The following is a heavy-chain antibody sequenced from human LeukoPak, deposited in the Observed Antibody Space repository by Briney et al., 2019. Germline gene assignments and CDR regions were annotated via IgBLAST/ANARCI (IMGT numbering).Heavy chain of an antibody. J-gene: IGHJ4*02. CDR2: IIPIFGIA. CDR3: ARTYYYDSSGYHEDY. D-gene: IGHD3-22*01. Sequence: SVKVSCKASGGTFSSYAISWVRQAPGQGLEWMGRIIPIFGIANYAQKFQGRVTITADKSTSTAYMELSSPRSEDTAVYYCARTYYYDSSGYHEDYWGQGTLVTVSS. V-gene: IGHV1-69*04. CDR1: GGTFSSYA.